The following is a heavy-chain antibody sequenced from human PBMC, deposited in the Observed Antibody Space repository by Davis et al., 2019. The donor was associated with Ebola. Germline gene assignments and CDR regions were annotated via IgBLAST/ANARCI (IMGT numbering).Heavy chain of an antibody. Sequence: PGGSLRLSCAASGFTFSSYAMSWVRQAPGKGLEWVSAISGSGGSTYYADSVKGRFTISRDNSKNTLYLQMNSLRAEDTAVYYCAKPRRYCSSTSCRLIGGYYYYMDVWGKGTTVTVSS. CDR2: ISGSGGST. J-gene: IGHJ6*03. D-gene: IGHD2-2*01. CDR3: AKPRRYCSSTSCRLIGGYYYYMDV. CDR1: GFTFSSYA. V-gene: IGHV3-23*01.